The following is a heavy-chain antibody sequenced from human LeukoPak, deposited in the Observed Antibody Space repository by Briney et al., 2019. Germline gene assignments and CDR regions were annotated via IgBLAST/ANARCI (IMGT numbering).Heavy chain of an antibody. CDR2: IFYSGST. J-gene: IGHJ4*02. CDR1: GGSITNYY. D-gene: IGHD3-22*01. CDR3: ARYDSSGFYQYYIDY. V-gene: IGHV4-59*01. Sequence: SETLSLTCTVSGGSITNYYWNWIRQPPGKGLEWIGNIFYSGSTRYTPSLKSRVTVSVDTSKNQVSLKLTSVSAADTAVYYCARYDSSGFYQYYIDYWGQGTLVTVSS.